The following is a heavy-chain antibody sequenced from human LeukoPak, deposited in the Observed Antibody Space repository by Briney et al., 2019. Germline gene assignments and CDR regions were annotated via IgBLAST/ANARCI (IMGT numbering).Heavy chain of an antibody. J-gene: IGHJ6*03. CDR3: ARGAQDYYYYYMDV. CDR1: GGSISSYY. Sequence: PSETLSLTCTVSGGSISSYYWSWIRQPAGKGLEWIGRIYTSGSTNYNPSLKSRVTMSVDTSKNQFSLKLSSVTAADTAVYYCARGAQDYYYYYMDVWGKGTTVTISS. V-gene: IGHV4-4*07. CDR2: IYTSGST.